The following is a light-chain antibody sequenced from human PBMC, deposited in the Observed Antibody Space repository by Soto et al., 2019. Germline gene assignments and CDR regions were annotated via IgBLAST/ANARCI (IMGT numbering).Light chain of an antibody. Sequence: QSVLTQPASVSASPGQSITIPCTGTSSDVGSYNLVSWFQQHPGKVPKLLIYEGTKRPSGLSDRFSGSKSGTTASLTISGLQAEDEAHYYCYSYAGENLCVFGTGTKVT. V-gene: IGLV2-23*01. J-gene: IGLJ1*01. CDR1: SSDVGSYNL. CDR3: YSYAGENLCV. CDR2: EGT.